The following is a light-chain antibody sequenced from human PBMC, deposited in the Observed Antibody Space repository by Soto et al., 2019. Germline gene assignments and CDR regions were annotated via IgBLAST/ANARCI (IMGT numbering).Light chain of an antibody. V-gene: IGLV1-44*01. Sequence: QSVLTQPPSASGTPGQRVTISCSGSSSNIGSNAVNWYQQLPGTAPKLLIYTFAQRPSGVPDRFSGSKSGTSASLAISGLQSEDEADYYCASWDDSLNGHWVFGGGTKLTVL. CDR3: ASWDDSLNGHWV. J-gene: IGLJ3*02. CDR2: TFA. CDR1: SSNIGSNA.